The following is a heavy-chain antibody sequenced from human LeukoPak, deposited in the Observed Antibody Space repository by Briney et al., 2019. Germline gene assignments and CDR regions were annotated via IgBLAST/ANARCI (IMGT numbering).Heavy chain of an antibody. CDR2: IYTSGST. CDR1: GGSISSYY. V-gene: IGHV4-4*07. CDR3: AREVVTISLDAFDI. Sequence: PSETLSLTCTVSGGSISSYYWSWIRQPAGKGLEWIGRIYTSGSTNYNPSLKSRVTMSVDTSKNQFSLKLSSVTAADTAVYYCAREVVTISLDAFDIWGQGTMVTVSS. D-gene: IGHD5-12*01. J-gene: IGHJ3*02.